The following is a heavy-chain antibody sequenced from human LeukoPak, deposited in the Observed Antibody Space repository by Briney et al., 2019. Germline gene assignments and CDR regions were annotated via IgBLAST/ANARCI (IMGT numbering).Heavy chain of an antibody. V-gene: IGHV3-30-3*01. CDR2: ISYDGSNK. D-gene: IGHD5-24*01. CDR3: ARDEDGYKPYYYYGMDV. CDR1: GFTFSSYA. Sequence: GGSLRLSCAASGFTFSSYAMHWVRQAPGKGLEWVAVISYDGSNKYYADSVKGRFTISRDNSKNTLYLQMNSLRAEDTAVYYYARDEDGYKPYYYYGMDVWGQGTTVTVSS. J-gene: IGHJ6*02.